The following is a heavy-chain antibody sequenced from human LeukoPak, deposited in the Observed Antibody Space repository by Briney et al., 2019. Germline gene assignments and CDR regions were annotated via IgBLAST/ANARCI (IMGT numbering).Heavy chain of an antibody. V-gene: IGHV4-34*01. Sequence: SETLSLTCAVYGGSLSGYYWSWIRQPPGKGLEWIGEINHSGSTNYNPSLKSRVTISVDTSKNQFSLKLSSVTAADTAVYYCARARRWLRTFDYWGQGTLVTVSS. CDR1: GGSLSGYY. J-gene: IGHJ4*02. D-gene: IGHD5-12*01. CDR3: ARARRWLRTFDY. CDR2: INHSGST.